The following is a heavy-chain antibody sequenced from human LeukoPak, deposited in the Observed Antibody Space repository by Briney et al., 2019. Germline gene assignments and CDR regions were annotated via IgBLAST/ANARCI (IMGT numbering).Heavy chain of an antibody. CDR2: ISDRGGTT. CDR3: AKEGAYCGRDCSGVFDY. D-gene: IGHD2-21*02. V-gene: IGHV3-23*01. J-gene: IGHJ4*02. CDR1: GFTFSSYA. Sequence: GGSLRLSCAASGFTFSSYAMTWVRQAPGKGLEWVSVISDRGGTTYYADSVKGRFTISRDNSKNTLYLQMNSLRAEDTAVYYCAKEGAYCGRDCSGVFDYWGQGTQVTVSS.